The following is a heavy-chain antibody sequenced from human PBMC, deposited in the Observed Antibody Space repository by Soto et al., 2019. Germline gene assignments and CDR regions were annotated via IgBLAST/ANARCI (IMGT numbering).Heavy chain of an antibody. CDR3: ARDNYYDSSGYLSGMDV. J-gene: IGHJ6*02. CDR1: GFTFSSYG. Sequence: LRLSCAASGFTFSSYGMHWVRQAPGKGLEWVAVIWYDGSNKYCADSVKGRFTISRDNSKNTLYLQMNSLRAEDTAVYYCARDNYYDSSGYLSGMDVRGQGTTVTVSS. V-gene: IGHV3-33*01. CDR2: IWYDGSNK. D-gene: IGHD3-22*01.